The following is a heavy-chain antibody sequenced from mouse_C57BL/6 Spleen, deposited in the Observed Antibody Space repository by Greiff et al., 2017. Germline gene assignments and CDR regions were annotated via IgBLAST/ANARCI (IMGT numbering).Heavy chain of an antibody. J-gene: IGHJ4*01. Sequence: VQLQQSGAELARPGASVKLSCKASGYTFTSYGISWVKQRTGQGLEWIGEIYPRSGNTYYNETFKGKATLTADKSSSTAYMELRSLTSEDSAVYFCARNGLEGDAMDYWGQGTSVTVSA. D-gene: IGHD2-2*01. CDR2: IYPRSGNT. CDR3: ARNGLEGDAMDY. CDR1: GYTFTSYG. V-gene: IGHV1-81*01.